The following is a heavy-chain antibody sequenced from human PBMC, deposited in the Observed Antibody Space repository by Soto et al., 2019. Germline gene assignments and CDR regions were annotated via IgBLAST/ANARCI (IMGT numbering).Heavy chain of an antibody. Sequence: GGSLRLSCAASGFSFSSYAMRWVRQAPGKGLEWVSGISGSGYSTYYTDSVKGRFTISRDNSKNTLYLQMSSLRAEDTAVYYSAKSVAGYPQKWGQGTLVTVSS. V-gene: IGHV3-23*01. CDR1: GFSFSSYA. CDR2: ISGSGYST. D-gene: IGHD5-18*01. J-gene: IGHJ4*02. CDR3: AKSVAGYPQK.